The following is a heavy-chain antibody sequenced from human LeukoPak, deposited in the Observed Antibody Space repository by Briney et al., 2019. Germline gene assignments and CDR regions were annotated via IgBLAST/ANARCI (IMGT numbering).Heavy chain of an antibody. Sequence: GRSLRLSCAASGFTFSNYAMHWVRQAPGKGLEWVAVICYDGSIQYYADSVRGGFTISRDNSKNTLYLQMNSLRAEDTAVYYCARGLFRMPLGAFDIWGQGTMVTVSS. CDR1: GFTFSNYA. CDR3: ARGLFRMPLGAFDI. V-gene: IGHV3-30*04. J-gene: IGHJ3*02. CDR2: ICYDGSIQ. D-gene: IGHD2-15*01.